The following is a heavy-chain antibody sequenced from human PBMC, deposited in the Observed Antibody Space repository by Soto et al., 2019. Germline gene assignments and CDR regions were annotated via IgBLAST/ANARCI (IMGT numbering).Heavy chain of an antibody. CDR2: IWYDGSNK. V-gene: IGHV3-33*01. Sequence: PGGSLRLSCAASGFTFSSYGMHWVRQAPGKGLEWVAVIWYDGSNKYYADSVKGRFTISRDKSKNQFSLKLSSVTAADTAVYYCARSPDSSGYYPRWYYYGMDVWGQGTTVNVSS. J-gene: IGHJ6*02. CDR3: ARSPDSSGYYPRWYYYGMDV. CDR1: GFTFSSYG. D-gene: IGHD3-22*01.